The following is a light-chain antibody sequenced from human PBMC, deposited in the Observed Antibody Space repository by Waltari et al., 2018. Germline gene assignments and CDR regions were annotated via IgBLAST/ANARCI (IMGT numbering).Light chain of an antibody. CDR1: QTINTF. V-gene: IGKV1-39*01. J-gene: IGKJ5*01. CDR3: QQSYTSPAST. Sequence: DIQMTQSPSSLSASVGDRVTITCRASQTINTFLNWYQQKPGKAPRVLILDASSLQSGVPSRFSGSGSGTDFTLTISSLQPEDFATYYCQQSYTSPASTFGQGTRLEIK. CDR2: DAS.